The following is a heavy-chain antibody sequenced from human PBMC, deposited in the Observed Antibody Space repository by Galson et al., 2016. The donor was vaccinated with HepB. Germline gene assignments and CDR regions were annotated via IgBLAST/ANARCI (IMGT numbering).Heavy chain of an antibody. J-gene: IGHJ5*02. CDR1: GGTLSSYP. D-gene: IGHD3-22*01. Sequence: SVKVSCKASGGTLSSYPISWLRQAPGQGLEWMGRIVPIVGLENYAQKFQGRVTITADKSTNTAYMELNSLTSEDTAVYYCARPRAASDSSGFDPWGQGTPVTVSP. V-gene: IGHV1-69*02. CDR3: ARPRAASDSSGFDP. CDR2: IVPIVGLE.